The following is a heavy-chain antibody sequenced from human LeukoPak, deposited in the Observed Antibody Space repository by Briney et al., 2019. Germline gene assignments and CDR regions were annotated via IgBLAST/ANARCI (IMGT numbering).Heavy chain of an antibody. V-gene: IGHV3-69-1*01. CDR2: IGSSGNI. CDR1: AFSLNAYN. CDR3: ARDWGDTDAFDI. D-gene: IGHD3-16*01. J-gene: IGHJ3*02. Sequence: GGSLRLSCAASAFSLNAYNMNWVRQAPGKGLEWVSYIGSSGNIFYADSVEGRFTISRDNAKNSLYLQMNSLRAEDTAVYYCARDWGDTDAFDIWGQGTMVTVSS.